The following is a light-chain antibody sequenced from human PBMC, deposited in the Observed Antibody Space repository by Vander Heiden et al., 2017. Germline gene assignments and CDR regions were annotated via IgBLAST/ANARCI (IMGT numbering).Light chain of an antibody. V-gene: IGKV3-20*01. Sequence: ELVLTQSPDTLPSSFGARATIPCRVSQGVSSSYLAWYQQKPGWAPSHLTYVASSSATGVPDRFSGSGSGGDFTLTITRLDPEDFSVYYCQQYGSTPKTFGQGTKVEIK. CDR1: QGVSSSY. CDR2: VAS. J-gene: IGKJ1*01. CDR3: QQYGSTPKT.